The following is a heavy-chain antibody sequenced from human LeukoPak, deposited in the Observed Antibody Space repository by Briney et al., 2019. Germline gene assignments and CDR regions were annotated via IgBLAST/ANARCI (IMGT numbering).Heavy chain of an antibody. Sequence: PSETLSLTCTVSGGSISSYYWSWIRQPPGKGLEWIGYIYYSGSTNYNPSLKSRVTISVDTSKNQFSLKLSSVTAADTAVYYCARGPRSWYGPKATTYFDYWGQGTLVTVSS. J-gene: IGHJ4*02. CDR3: ARGPRSWYGPKATTYFDY. D-gene: IGHD6-13*01. CDR2: IYYSGST. V-gene: IGHV4-59*01. CDR1: GGSISSYY.